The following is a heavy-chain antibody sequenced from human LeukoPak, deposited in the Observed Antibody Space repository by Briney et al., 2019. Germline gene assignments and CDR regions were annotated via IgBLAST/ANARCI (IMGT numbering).Heavy chain of an antibody. V-gene: IGHV1-2*02. J-gene: IGHJ4*02. CDR1: GYTFTDEY. D-gene: IGHD2-2*01. Sequence: APVKVSCKSSGYTFTDEYIHGVRHPPGQGLECMGWINPYSGAINYAQKFQGRVTLTRDTSISTAYMELSRLTSGDTAVYYCARDPKSQLLLDYWGQGTLVTVSS. CDR3: ARDPKSQLLLDY. CDR2: INPYSGAI.